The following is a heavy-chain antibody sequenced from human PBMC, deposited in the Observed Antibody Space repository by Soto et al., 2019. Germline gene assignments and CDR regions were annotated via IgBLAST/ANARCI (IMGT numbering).Heavy chain of an antibody. CDR1: GFSFTTYW. J-gene: IGHJ6*02. CDR2: IYPGDSDT. CDR3: ARSRRGAYSSGWYSPSGYYNYGLDD. D-gene: IGHD6-19*01. Sequence: PGESLKSSCKGSGFSFTTYWIAWVRQMRGKGLEWMGIIYPGDSDTKYSPSLQGQVTISADTSISTAYLQWTSLKASDTAMYYCARSRRGAYSSGWYSPSGYYNYGLDDWGQGTKVTDSS. V-gene: IGHV5-51*01.